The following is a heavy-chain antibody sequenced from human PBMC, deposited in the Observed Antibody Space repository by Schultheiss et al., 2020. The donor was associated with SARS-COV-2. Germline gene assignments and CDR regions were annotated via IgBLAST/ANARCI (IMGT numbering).Heavy chain of an antibody. CDR2: INHSGST. Sequence: SETLSLTCAVSGYSISSGGYYWSWIRQPPGKGLEWIGEINHSGSTYYNPSLKSRVTISVDRSKNQFSLKLSSVTAADTAVYYCASSLLWFRELGWFDPWGQGTLVTVSS. V-gene: IGHV4-30-2*01. J-gene: IGHJ5*02. CDR3: ASSLLWFRELGWFDP. CDR1: GYSISSGGYY. D-gene: IGHD3-10*01.